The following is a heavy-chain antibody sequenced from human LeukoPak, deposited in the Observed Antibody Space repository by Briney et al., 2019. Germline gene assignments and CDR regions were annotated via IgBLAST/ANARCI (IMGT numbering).Heavy chain of an antibody. CDR1: GGSISSGDYY. Sequence: SQTLSLTCTVSGGSISSGDYYWSWIRQPPGKGLEWIGYIYYSGSTYYNPSLKSRVTISVDTSKNQFSLKLSSVTAADTAVYYCARVRGDGITIFGVVTTYNWFDPWGQGTLVTVSS. D-gene: IGHD3-3*01. J-gene: IGHJ5*02. V-gene: IGHV4-30-4*08. CDR2: IYYSGST. CDR3: ARVRGDGITIFGVVTTYNWFDP.